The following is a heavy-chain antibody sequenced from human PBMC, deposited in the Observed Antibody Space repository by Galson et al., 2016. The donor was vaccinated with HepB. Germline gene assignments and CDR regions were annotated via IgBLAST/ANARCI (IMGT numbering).Heavy chain of an antibody. V-gene: IGHV1-18*01. Sequence: SVKVSCKASGYTFTRYGITWVRQAPGQGLEWLGWISPSNGITNYAQKFQGRVTMTTDTSTSTAYMELRSLGSDDTAMYYLARAMRENPLSAHTYWGQGTLVTVSS. D-gene: IGHD2/OR15-2a*01. CDR2: ISPSNGIT. J-gene: IGHJ4*02. CDR1: GYTFTRYG. CDR3: ARAMRENPLSAHTY.